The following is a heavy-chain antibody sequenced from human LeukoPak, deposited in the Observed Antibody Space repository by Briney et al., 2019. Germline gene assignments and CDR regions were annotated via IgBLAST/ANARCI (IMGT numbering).Heavy chain of an antibody. V-gene: IGHV1-2*02. D-gene: IGHD2-2*01. J-gene: IGHJ4*02. CDR3: ARANFLYCSSTSCLFDY. CDR1: GYTFTDYY. CDR2: INPNSGGT. Sequence: ASVKVSFKASGYTFTDYYMHWVRLAPGQGREWMGWINPNSGGTNYVQKFQGGVTITRDTSINTAYMELSRLTSDDTAVYYCARANFLYCSSTSCLFDYWGQGTLVTVSS.